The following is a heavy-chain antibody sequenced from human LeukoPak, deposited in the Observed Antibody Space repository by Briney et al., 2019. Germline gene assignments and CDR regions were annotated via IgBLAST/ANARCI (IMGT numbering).Heavy chain of an antibody. CDR3: ARDQYYYDSSGPIDY. CDR2: IYHSGST. Sequence: SETLSLTCTVSGYSISSGYYWGWIRQPPGKGLEWIGSIYHSGSTYYNPSLKSRVTISVDTSKNQFSLKLSSVTAADTAVYYCARDQYYYDSSGPIDYWGQGTLVTVSS. J-gene: IGHJ4*02. CDR1: GYSISSGYY. V-gene: IGHV4-38-2*02. D-gene: IGHD3-22*01.